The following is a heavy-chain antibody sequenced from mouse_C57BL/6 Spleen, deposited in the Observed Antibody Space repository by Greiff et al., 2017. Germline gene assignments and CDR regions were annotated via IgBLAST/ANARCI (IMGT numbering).Heavy chain of an antibody. CDR1: GYTFTDYY. CDR2: IGPGSGST. D-gene: IGHD1-1*01. J-gene: IGHJ4*01. CDR3: ARSGYYGSSYGAMDY. Sequence: LVESGAELVKPGASVKISCKASGYTFTDYYINWVKQRPGQGLEWIGKIGPGSGSTYYNEKFKSKATLTADKSSSTAYMQLSSLTSEDSAVYFCARSGYYGSSYGAMDYWGQGTSVTVSS. V-gene: IGHV1-77*01.